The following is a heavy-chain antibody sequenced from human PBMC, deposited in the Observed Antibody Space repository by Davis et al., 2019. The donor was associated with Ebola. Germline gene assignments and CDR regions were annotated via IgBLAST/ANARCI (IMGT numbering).Heavy chain of an antibody. CDR1: GFTFSSYW. J-gene: IGHJ6*02. D-gene: IGHD3-10*01. V-gene: IGHV3-7*01. CDR3: ARREYYGSGSYYKGGMDV. Sequence: GESLKIPCAAPGFTFSSYWMSWFRQAPGQGLEWVANIKQDGREKYYVDSVKGRFTISRDNAKNSLYLQMTSLRAEDTAVYYCARREYYGSGSYYKGGMDVWGQGTTVTVSS. CDR2: IKQDGREK.